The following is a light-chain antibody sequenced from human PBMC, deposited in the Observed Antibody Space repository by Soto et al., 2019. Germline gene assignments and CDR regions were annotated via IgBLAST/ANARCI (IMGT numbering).Light chain of an antibody. J-gene: IGLJ3*02. V-gene: IGLV2-23*02. Sequence: QSVVTQPASVSGSPGQSITISCSGTSSDTGNYNLVSWYQQHPGKAPKLIIYGENKRPSGVSNRFSGSQSGNTASLTISGLQAEDEADYYCCSSPGAPTFVVFGGGTQLTVL. CDR2: GEN. CDR1: SSDTGNYNL. CDR3: CSSPGAPTFVV.